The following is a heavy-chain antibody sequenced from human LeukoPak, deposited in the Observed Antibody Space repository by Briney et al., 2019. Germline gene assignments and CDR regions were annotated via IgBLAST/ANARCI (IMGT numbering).Heavy chain of an antibody. Sequence: SGTLSLTCAVYGGSFSGYYWSWIRQSPGKGLEWIGEIKYTGSTNYNPSVKSRVTISGDTSKNQFSLHLSSVTAADTAVYYCARLGYCSGGSCNSYFQHWGQGTLVTVSS. CDR3: ARLGYCSGGSCNSYFQH. D-gene: IGHD2-15*01. CDR2: IKYTGST. V-gene: IGHV4-34*01. J-gene: IGHJ1*01. CDR1: GGSFSGYY.